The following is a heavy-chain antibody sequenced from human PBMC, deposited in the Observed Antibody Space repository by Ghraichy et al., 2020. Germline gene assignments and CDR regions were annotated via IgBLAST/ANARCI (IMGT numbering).Heavy chain of an antibody. CDR3: ARVGAYCTNDICYPEFYFDY. D-gene: IGHD2-8*01. CDR2: INHSGST. V-gene: IGHV4-34*01. Sequence: SETLSLTCAVYGGSFSGYYWSWIRQPPGKGLEWIGEINHSGSTNYNPSLKSRVTISIDTSKNQFSLKLSSVTAADTAVYYCARVGAYCTNDICYPEFYFDYWGQGTLVTVSS. J-gene: IGHJ4*02. CDR1: GGSFSGYY.